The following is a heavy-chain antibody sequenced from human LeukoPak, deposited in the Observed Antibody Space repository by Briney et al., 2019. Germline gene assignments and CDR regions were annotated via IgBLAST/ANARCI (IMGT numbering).Heavy chain of an antibody. CDR1: GFTVSSNY. Sequence: GGSLRLSCAASGFTVSSNYMSWVRQAPGKGLEWVSIIYSGGSTYYADSVKDRFTISRDNSKNTLHLQMNSLRAEDTAMYYCARGYFDSSGEFDYWGQGTLVTVSS. CDR3: ARGYFDSSGEFDY. CDR2: IYSGGST. D-gene: IGHD3-22*01. V-gene: IGHV3-66*01. J-gene: IGHJ4*02.